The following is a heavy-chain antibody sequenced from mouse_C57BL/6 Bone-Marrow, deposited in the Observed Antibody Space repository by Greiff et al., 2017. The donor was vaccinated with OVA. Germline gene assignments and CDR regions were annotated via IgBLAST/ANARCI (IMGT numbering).Heavy chain of an antibody. CDR2: INPNYGTT. CDR3: ARRGLRHWYFDV. J-gene: IGHJ1*03. CDR1: GYSFTAPH. V-gene: IGHV1-39*01. Sequence: VQLKESGPELVKPGASVKISCKASGYSFTAPHLNWVKQSNGKSLEWIGVINPNYGTTSYNQKFKGKATLTVDQSSSTAYMQLNSLTYEDSAVYYCARRGLRHWYFDVWGTGTTVTVSS. D-gene: IGHD2-12*01.